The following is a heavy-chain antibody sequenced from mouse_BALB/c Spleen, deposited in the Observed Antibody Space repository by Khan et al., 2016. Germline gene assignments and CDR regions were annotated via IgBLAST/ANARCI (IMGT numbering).Heavy chain of an antibody. CDR2: IDPYDSET. CDR1: GHPFTTYW. V-gene: IGHV1-52*01. Sequence: QVQLQQPGAELVRPGASVKLSCKASGHPFTTYWMNWFKQRPEQGLEWIGRIDPYDSETHYEQKIKDKAILTVDKSTRTAFMQLSSLTYEDSAVSYCARGSKAFDYWGQGTTLTVSS. CDR3: ARGSKAFDY. J-gene: IGHJ2*01.